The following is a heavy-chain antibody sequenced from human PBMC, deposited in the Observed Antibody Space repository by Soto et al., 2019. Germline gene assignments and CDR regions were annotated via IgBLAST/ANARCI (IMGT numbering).Heavy chain of an antibody. CDR3: AKVRYSSPMGYYYGMDV. CDR1: RVAFSKFI. J-gene: IGHJ6*02. V-gene: IGHV1-69*13. CDR2: IIPIFGTA. D-gene: IGHD6-19*01. Sequence: SVKVSCKASRVAFSKFIVTWVRQAPGLGLEWVGGIIPIFGTANYAQKFQGRVTITADESTSTSYMEVNNLRSEDTAVYYCAKVRYSSPMGYYYGMDVWGHGTTVTVSS.